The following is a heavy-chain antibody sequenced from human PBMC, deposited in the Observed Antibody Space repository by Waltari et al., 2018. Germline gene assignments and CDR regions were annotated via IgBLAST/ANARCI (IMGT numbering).Heavy chain of an antibody. CDR1: GFTFSNYY. Sequence: QFLLVQSGAEVKKPGASVKVSCEASGFTFSNYYVHWVRQAPGQGLEWMALFSPSGAGTRYAEKFQGRVTLTRDTSTSTVYMDLSSLRSEDTAVYYCATFVSGSFTFPDYWGQGTLVTVSS. J-gene: IGHJ4*02. V-gene: IGHV1-46*03. CDR3: ATFVSGSFTFPDY. CDR2: FSPSGAGT. D-gene: IGHD3-16*01.